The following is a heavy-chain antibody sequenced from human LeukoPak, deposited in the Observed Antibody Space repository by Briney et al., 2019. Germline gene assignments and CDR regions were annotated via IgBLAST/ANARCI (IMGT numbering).Heavy chain of an antibody. V-gene: IGHV4-39*02. Sequence: SETLSLTCSVSIDSMTSDSYYWAWVRQPPGKGLEWIGSIFYSGKTYYSASLKSRVNVSLDTSKKNFSLRLSSVSAADTAVYYCARLWIVATWFDVWGQGALVTVSS. CDR1: IDSMTSDSYY. CDR3: ARLWIVATWFDV. CDR2: IFYSGKT. D-gene: IGHD2-2*03. J-gene: IGHJ5*02.